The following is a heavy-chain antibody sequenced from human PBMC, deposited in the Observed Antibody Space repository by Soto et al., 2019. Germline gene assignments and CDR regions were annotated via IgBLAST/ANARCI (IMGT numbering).Heavy chain of an antibody. CDR3: ARRRFRTPDY. Sequence: GESLKISCKGSGYSFSSNWIGWVRQMPGKGLEWMGLIYPGDSDTRYSPSFQGQVTISADKSISTAFLQWSSLKASDTAVYYCARRRFRTPDYWGQGTLVTVSS. D-gene: IGHD3-16*01. J-gene: IGHJ4*02. CDR1: GYSFSSNW. V-gene: IGHV5-51*01. CDR2: IYPGDSDT.